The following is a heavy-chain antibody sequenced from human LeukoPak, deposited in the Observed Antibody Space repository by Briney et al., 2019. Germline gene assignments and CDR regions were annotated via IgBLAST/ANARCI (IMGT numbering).Heavy chain of an antibody. CDR1: GFTLRNNW. V-gene: IGHV3-7*03. J-gene: IGHJ6*04. Sequence: SGGSLRLSCIASGFTLRNNWMSWIRQAPGKGLEWVANIKKEGSEKHYVDSVKGRFTISRDNAKNSVYLQMNSLRDEDTAVYYCAGEGGESYGMDVWGKGTTVTVSS. CDR2: IKKEGSEK. D-gene: IGHD3-10*01. CDR3: AGEGGESYGMDV.